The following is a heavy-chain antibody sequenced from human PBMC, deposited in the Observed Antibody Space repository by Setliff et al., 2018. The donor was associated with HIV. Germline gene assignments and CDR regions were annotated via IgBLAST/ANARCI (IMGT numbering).Heavy chain of an antibody. CDR2: ISSSGSSR. Sequence: GGSLRLSCAASGFTFSSYDMNWVRQAPGKGLEWVSYISSSGSSRYYTDSVRGRFTISRDNAKASLYLQMDSLRAEDTAVYYCARDLVPYYHASGTYSYYGMDVWGQGTTVTVSS. D-gene: IGHD3-10*01. CDR1: GFTFSSYD. J-gene: IGHJ6*02. CDR3: ARDLVPYYHASGTYSYYGMDV. V-gene: IGHV3-48*03.